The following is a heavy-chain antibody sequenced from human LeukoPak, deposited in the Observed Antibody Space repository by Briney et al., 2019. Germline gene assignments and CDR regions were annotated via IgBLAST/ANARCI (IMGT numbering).Heavy chain of an antibody. Sequence: GGSLRLSCAASGFTFSSYDMHWVRQAPGKGLEWVAFIRYDGSNKYYADSVKGRFTISRDNSKNTLYLQMNGLRAEDTAVYYCAKDTGDIVATIFDYWGQGTLVTVSS. CDR2: IRYDGSNK. CDR1: GFTFSSYD. CDR3: AKDTGDIVATIFDY. D-gene: IGHD5-12*01. V-gene: IGHV3-30*02. J-gene: IGHJ4*02.